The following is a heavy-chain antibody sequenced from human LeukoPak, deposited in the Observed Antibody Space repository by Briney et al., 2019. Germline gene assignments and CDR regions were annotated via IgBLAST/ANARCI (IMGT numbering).Heavy chain of an antibody. CDR2: ISYDGSNK. CDR1: GFTFSSYA. V-gene: IGHV3-30-3*01. D-gene: IGHD5-24*01. J-gene: IGHJ5*02. Sequence: PGRSLRLSCAASGFTFSSYAMHWVLQAPGKGLEWVAVISYDGSNKYYADSVKGRFTISRDNSKNTLYLQMNSLRAEDTAVYYCATQVEMATLEALGQGTLVTVSS. CDR3: ATQVEMATLEA.